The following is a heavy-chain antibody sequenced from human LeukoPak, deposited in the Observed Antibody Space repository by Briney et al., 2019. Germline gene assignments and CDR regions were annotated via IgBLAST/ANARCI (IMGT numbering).Heavy chain of an antibody. Sequence: GGSLRLSCAASGFTFSSYSMNWVRQAPGKGLEWVSYISSSSSTIYHADSVKGRFTISRDNAKNSLYLQMNSLRAEDTAVYYCARGYPSFDYWGQGTLVTVSS. CDR2: ISSSSSTI. V-gene: IGHV3-48*01. CDR1: GFTFSSYS. J-gene: IGHJ4*02. D-gene: IGHD2-15*01. CDR3: ARGYPSFDY.